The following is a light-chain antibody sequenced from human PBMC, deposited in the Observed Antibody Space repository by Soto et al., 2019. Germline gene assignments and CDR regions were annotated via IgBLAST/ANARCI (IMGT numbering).Light chain of an antibody. CDR2: ASS. J-gene: IGKJ5*01. CDR1: HDISTS. V-gene: IGKV1-17*03. CDR3: LQHSSYPFT. Sequence: DIQMTQSRSAMSASIGDRVTITCRAIHDISTSLAWFQQKPGRVPTRLIYASSTLERGVPSRFSGSGSGTEFTLTISSLQPEDFATYYCLQHSSYPFTFSQGTRLEIK.